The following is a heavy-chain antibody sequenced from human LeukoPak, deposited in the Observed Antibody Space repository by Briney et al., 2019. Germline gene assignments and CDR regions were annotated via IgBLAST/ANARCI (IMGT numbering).Heavy chain of an antibody. V-gene: IGHV1-18*01. Sequence: ASVKVSCKASGYTFTSYGISWVRQAPGQGLEWMGWISAYNGNTNYAQKLQGRVTMTTDTSTSTAYMELRSLRSDDTAVYYCARVPVFGSPTQVLDPWGQGTLVTVSS. CDR2: ISAYNGNT. CDR1: GYTFTSYG. D-gene: IGHD3-16*01. CDR3: ARVPVFGSPTQVLDP. J-gene: IGHJ5*02.